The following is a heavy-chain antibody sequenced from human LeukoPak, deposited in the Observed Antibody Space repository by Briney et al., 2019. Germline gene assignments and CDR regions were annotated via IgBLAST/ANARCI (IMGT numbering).Heavy chain of an antibody. D-gene: IGHD3-3*01. J-gene: IGHJ4*02. CDR1: GGSISSYY. CDR2: IYYSGST. Sequence: PSETLSLTCTVSGGSISSYYWSWIRQPPGRGLEWIGYIYYSGSTNYNPSLKSRVTISADTSKNQFSLKLSSVTAADTAVYYCARSSYYDFWSDPEGFDYWRQGTLVTVSS. CDR3: ARSSYYDFWSDPEGFDY. V-gene: IGHV4-59*01.